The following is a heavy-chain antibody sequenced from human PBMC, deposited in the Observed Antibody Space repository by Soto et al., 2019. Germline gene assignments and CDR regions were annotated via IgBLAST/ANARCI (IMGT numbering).Heavy chain of an antibody. D-gene: IGHD3-10*01. CDR3: ATVLFRAFDI. V-gene: IGHV1-24*01. Sequence: ASVEVSCNVSGYTLTELSMHWVRQAPGKGLEWMGGFDPEDGETIYAQKFQGRVTMTEDTSTDTAYMGLSSLISEDTAVYYCATVLFRAFDIWGQGTMVTVSS. CDR1: GYTLTELS. CDR2: FDPEDGET. J-gene: IGHJ3*02.